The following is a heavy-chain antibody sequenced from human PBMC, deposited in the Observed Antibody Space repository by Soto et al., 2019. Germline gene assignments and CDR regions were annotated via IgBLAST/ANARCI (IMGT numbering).Heavy chain of an antibody. CDR3: ARGLAAIPAPRDYYYYMDV. J-gene: IGHJ6*03. D-gene: IGHD2-2*02. CDR1: GGSISSGGYY. Sequence: SETLSLTCTVSGGSISSGGYYWSWIRQHPGKGLEWIGYIYYSGSTYYNPSLKSRVTISVDTSKNQFSLKLSSVTAADTAVYYCARGLAAIPAPRDYYYYMDVWGKGTTVTVSS. V-gene: IGHV4-31*03. CDR2: IYYSGST.